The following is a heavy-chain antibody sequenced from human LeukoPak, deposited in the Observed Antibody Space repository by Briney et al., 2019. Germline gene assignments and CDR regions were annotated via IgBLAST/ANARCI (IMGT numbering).Heavy chain of an antibody. CDR2: INHSGST. D-gene: IGHD4-11*01. J-gene: IGHJ3*02. Sequence: SETLSLTCAVYGGSFSGYYWSWIRQPPGKGLEWIGEINHSGSTNYNPSLKSRVTISVDTSKNQFSLKLSSVTAADTAVYYCARYSQDAFDIWGQGTMVTVSS. V-gene: IGHV4-34*01. CDR1: GGSFSGYY. CDR3: ARYSQDAFDI.